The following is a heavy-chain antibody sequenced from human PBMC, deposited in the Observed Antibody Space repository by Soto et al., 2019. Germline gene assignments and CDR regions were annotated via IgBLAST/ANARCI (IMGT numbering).Heavy chain of an antibody. D-gene: IGHD6-19*01. V-gene: IGHV3-30*03. Sequence: GGSLRLSCAASGFTFSSYGMHWVRQAPGKGLEWVAVISYDGSNKXXADSVKGRXTISRDNSKNTXYLQMXSLRAEDTAVYDCPGSPSGCYDMDVWGQGTTVTVSS. CDR2: ISYDGSNK. CDR1: GFTFSSYG. CDR3: PGSPSGCYDMDV. J-gene: IGHJ6*02.